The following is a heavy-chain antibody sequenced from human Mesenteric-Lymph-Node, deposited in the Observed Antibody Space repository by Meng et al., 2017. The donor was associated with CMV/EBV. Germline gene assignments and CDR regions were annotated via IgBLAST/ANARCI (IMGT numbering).Heavy chain of an antibody. V-gene: IGHV3-11*01. D-gene: IGHD4-23*01. CDR3: ARKGSGGNSFDY. Sequence: GGSLRLSCAGSGFTFSDYYMTWIRQAPGKGLEWVSYISSSGTTIYYADSVRGRFTISRDNAQNSLYLQMNSLRAEDTAVYYCARKGSGGNSFDYWGQGTLVTVSS. J-gene: IGHJ4*02. CDR2: ISSSGTTI. CDR1: GFTFSDYY.